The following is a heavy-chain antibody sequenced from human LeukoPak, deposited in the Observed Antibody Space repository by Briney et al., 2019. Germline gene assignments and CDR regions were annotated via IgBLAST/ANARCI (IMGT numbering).Heavy chain of an antibody. CDR2: IWFDGSKE. CDR3: ARDSSRSPFDP. Sequence: GGSLRPSCVASGFTFSNYGMHWVRQAPDKRLQWVGVIWFDGSKEYYADSVKGRFTISRDNSKNTLYLQMDSLRVEDTAVYYCARDSSRSPFDPWGQGTLVTVSS. V-gene: IGHV3-33*01. J-gene: IGHJ5*02. CDR1: GFTFSNYG. D-gene: IGHD2/OR15-2a*01.